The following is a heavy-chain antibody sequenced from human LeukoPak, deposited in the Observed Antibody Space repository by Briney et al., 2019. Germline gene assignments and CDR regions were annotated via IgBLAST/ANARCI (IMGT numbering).Heavy chain of an antibody. V-gene: IGHV3-30*04. Sequence: GGSLRFSCTASGFTFSTYAMHWVRQAPGKGLEWVAVISYDVSNKYYADYVKGRFTISRDNSKNTLYLQMNSLRAEDTAVYYCAKDQQQLGWYCDYWGQGTLVTVSS. CDR2: ISYDVSNK. CDR3: AKDQQQLGWYCDY. J-gene: IGHJ4*02. D-gene: IGHD6-13*01. CDR1: GFTFSTYA.